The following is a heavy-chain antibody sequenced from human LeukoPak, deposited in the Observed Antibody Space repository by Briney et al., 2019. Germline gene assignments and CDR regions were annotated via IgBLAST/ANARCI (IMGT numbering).Heavy chain of an antibody. J-gene: IGHJ4*02. CDR1: GFTFSGFS. CDR3: VRDFNWAFDS. Sequence: GGSLRLSCAASGFTFSGFSLNWVRQAPGKGLEWISNIRGRGSDMYYAASVKGRFTISRDSATNSLYLQMNNLKVDDTAVYFCVRDFNWAFDSWGQGTLVTVSS. D-gene: IGHD7-27*01. CDR2: IRGRGSDM. V-gene: IGHV3-48*01.